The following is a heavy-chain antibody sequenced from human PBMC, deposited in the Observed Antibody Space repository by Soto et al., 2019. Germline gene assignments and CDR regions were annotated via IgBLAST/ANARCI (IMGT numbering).Heavy chain of an antibody. CDR1: GFTFSSYA. CDR2: ISYDGSNK. J-gene: IGHJ4*02. V-gene: IGHV3-30-3*01. Sequence: GSLRLSCAASGFTFSSYAMHWVRQAPGKGLEWVAVISYDGSNKYYADSVKGRFTISRDNSKNTLYLQMNSLRAEDTAVYHCARGGYDFWSGSLGFDYWGQGTLVTVSS. CDR3: ARGGYDFWSGSLGFDY. D-gene: IGHD3-3*01.